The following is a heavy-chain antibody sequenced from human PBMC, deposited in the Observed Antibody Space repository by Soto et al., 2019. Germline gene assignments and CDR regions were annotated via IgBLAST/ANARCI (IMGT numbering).Heavy chain of an antibody. CDR3: APRALVTPIYYYYDMDV. Sequence: ASVKVSCKASGYIFTSYYMHWVRQAPGQGLEWMGLINPSGGSTTYAQNFQGRVTLTRDTSTSTVYMELSSLRSEDTAVYYCAPRALVTPIYYYYDMDVWGQGTTVTVSS. CDR2: INPSGGST. V-gene: IGHV1-46*01. D-gene: IGHD2-21*02. CDR1: GYIFTSYY. J-gene: IGHJ6*02.